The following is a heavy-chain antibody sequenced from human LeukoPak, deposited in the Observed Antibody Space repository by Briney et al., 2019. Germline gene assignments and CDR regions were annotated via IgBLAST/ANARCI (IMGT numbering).Heavy chain of an antibody. J-gene: IGHJ5*02. V-gene: IGHV4-59*01. CDR3: ARDQGGAGWFDP. CDR2: IYYSGGA. CDR1: GGSMSSYY. D-gene: IGHD3-16*01. Sequence: PSETLSLTCSVSGGSMSSYYWSWIRQPPGKGLEWIGYIYYSGGAIYNPSLKSRVTISVDTSKNQFSLMLTSVTAADTAVYYCARDQGGAGWFDPWGQGTLVTVSS.